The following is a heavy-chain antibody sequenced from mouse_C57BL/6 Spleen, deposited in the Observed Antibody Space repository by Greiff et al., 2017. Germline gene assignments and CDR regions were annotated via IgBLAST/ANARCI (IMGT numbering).Heavy chain of an antibody. J-gene: IGHJ3*01. CDR1: GFTFSSYA. Sequence: EVQLVESGEGLVKPGGSLKLSCAASGFTFSSYAMSWVRQTPEKRLEWVAYISSGGDCIYYADTVKGRFTISRDNARNPLYLQMSSLKSEDTAMYYCTRGYYGSSLSWFAYWGQGTLVTVSA. CDR2: ISSGGDCI. CDR3: TRGYYGSSLSWFAY. D-gene: IGHD1-1*01. V-gene: IGHV5-9-1*02.